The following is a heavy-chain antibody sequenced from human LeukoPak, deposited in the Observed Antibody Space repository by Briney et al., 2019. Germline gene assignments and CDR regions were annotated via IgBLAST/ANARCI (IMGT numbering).Heavy chain of an antibody. CDR2: ISAYNGNT. CDR1: GYTFTSYG. D-gene: IGHD3-9*01. CDR3: ARDQAATNTQVRFCLD. V-gene: IGHV1-18*01. J-gene: IGHJ4*02. Sequence: GASVKVSCKASGYTFTSYGISWVRQAPGQGLEWMGWISAYNGNTIFAQKLQGRVTMTTDTSTSTAYMDLRSLRSDDTAVYYCARDQAATNTQVRFCLDWGQGTLVTVSS.